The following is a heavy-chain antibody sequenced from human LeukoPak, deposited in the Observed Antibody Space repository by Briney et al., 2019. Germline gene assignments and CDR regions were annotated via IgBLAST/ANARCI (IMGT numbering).Heavy chain of an antibody. CDR2: IIPILGIA. Sequence: SVKVSCKASGGTFSSYAISWVRQAPGQGLEWMGRIIPILGIANYAQKFQGRVTITADKSTSTAYMELSSLRSEDTAVYYCASHYDSSGYLFDYWGQGTLVTVSS. CDR1: GGTFSSYA. D-gene: IGHD3-22*01. V-gene: IGHV1-69*04. J-gene: IGHJ4*02. CDR3: ASHYDSSGYLFDY.